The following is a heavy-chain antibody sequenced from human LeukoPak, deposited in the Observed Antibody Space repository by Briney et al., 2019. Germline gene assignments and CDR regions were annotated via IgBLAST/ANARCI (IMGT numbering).Heavy chain of an antibody. CDR2: IIPILGIA. J-gene: IGHJ3*02. Sequence: SVKVSCKASGGTFSSYTISWVRQAPGQGLEWMGRIIPILGIANYAQKFQGRVTITADKSTSTAYMELSSLRSEDTAVYYSARDPTDMIVVAADAFDIWGQGTMVTVSS. V-gene: IGHV1-69*04. D-gene: IGHD3-22*01. CDR1: GGTFSSYT. CDR3: ARDPTDMIVVAADAFDI.